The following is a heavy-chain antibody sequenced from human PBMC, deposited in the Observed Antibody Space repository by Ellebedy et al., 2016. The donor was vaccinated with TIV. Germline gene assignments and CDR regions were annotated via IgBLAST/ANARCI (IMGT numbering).Heavy chain of an antibody. D-gene: IGHD2-2*02. CDR1: GGTFSSYA. CDR3: ARKNHYNYGMDI. CDR2: INPSGGST. V-gene: IGHV1-46*01. J-gene: IGHJ6*02. Sequence: AASVKVSCKASGGTFSSYAISWVRQAPGQGLEWMGIINPSGGSTSYAQKFQGRVTFTRDTFASTAYMEVSSLRSEDTAVYYCARKNHYNYGMDIWGQGTTVTVSS.